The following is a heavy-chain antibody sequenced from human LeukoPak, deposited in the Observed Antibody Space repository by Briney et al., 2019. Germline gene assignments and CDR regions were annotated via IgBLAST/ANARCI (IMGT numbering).Heavy chain of an antibody. V-gene: IGHV1-46*01. CDR2: LNPIGGST. Sequence: ASVKVSCKSSGYTFTSYYMHWVRQAPGQGLERMGLLNPIGGSTSYAQKFQGRVTMTRDTSTNTVYMELSSLRSEDTALYYCARGRWPGGGDWSVDYWGQGTLVTVSS. D-gene: IGHD2-21*02. J-gene: IGHJ4*02. CDR3: ARGRWPGGGDWSVDY. CDR1: GYTFTSYY.